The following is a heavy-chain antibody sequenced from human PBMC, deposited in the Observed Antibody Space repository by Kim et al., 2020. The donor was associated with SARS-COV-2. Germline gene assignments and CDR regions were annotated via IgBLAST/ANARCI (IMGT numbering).Heavy chain of an antibody. D-gene: IGHD3-22*01. CDR2: IYYSGST. CDR3: ATIKYYYDSSGYTAYYYYYGMDV. V-gene: IGHV4-39*01. J-gene: IGHJ6*02. Sequence: SETLSLTCTVSGGSISSSSYYWGWIRQPPGKGLEWIGSIYYSGSTYYNPSLKSRVTISVDTPKNQFSLKLSSVTAADTAVYYCATIKYYYDSSGYTAYYYYYGMDVWGQGTTVTVSS. CDR1: GGSISSSSYY.